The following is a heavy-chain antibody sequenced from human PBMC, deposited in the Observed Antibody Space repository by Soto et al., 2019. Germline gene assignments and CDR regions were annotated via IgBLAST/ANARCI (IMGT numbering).Heavy chain of an antibody. J-gene: IGHJ6*02. V-gene: IGHV5-51*01. CDR2: IYPGDSDT. CDR1: GYSFTSYW. D-gene: IGHD6-13*01. Sequence: EVQLVQSGAEVKKPGESLKISCKGSGYSFTSYWIGWVRQMPGKGLEWMGIIYPGDSDTRYSPSFQGQVTISADKSISTAYLQWSSLKASDTAMYYCARQVIAAAGDYYYYYGMDVWGQGTTVTVSS. CDR3: ARQVIAAAGDYYYYYGMDV.